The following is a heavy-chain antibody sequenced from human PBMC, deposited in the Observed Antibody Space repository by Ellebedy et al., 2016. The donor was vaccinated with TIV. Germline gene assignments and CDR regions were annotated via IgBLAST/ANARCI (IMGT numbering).Heavy chain of an antibody. Sequence: GESLKISCAASGFTFSLYSMNWVRQAPGKGLEWISFLSSGSSSIYYADSVKGRFTITRNNDKNLLYLQMNSLRVEDTAVYYCARDFRQWLAQGDALDVWGQGTTVTVSS. V-gene: IGHV3-48*01. J-gene: IGHJ6*02. CDR3: ARDFRQWLAQGDALDV. CDR1: GFTFSLYS. D-gene: IGHD6-19*01. CDR2: LSSGSSSI.